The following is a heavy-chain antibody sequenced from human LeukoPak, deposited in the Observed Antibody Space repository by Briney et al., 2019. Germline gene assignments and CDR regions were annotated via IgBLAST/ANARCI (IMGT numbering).Heavy chain of an antibody. J-gene: IGHJ4*02. V-gene: IGHV3-21*01. Sequence: PGGSLRLSCAASGFTFSSYSMNWVRQAPGKGLEWVSSISSSSSYIYYADSVKGRFTISRDNAKNSLYLQMNSLRAEDTAVYYCARDRPQYYDSSGYYHDYWGQGTLVTVSS. CDR3: ARDRPQYYDSSGYYHDY. CDR2: ISSSSSYI. D-gene: IGHD3-22*01. CDR1: GFTFSSYS.